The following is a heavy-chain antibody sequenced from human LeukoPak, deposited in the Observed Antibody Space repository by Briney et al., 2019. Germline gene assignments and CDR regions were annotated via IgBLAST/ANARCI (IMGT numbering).Heavy chain of an antibody. CDR2: IKQDGSGE. D-gene: IGHD1-1*01. Sequence: GGSLRLSCAASGFTFSHDWMSWVRQAPGKGLEWVASIKQDGSGEYYVDSVKGRFTISRDNAKKSVHLQMNGLRAEDTAVYYCARDHYNWTPDQGYKVFDYWGQGSLVTVSS. CDR1: GFTFSHDW. V-gene: IGHV3-7*01. J-gene: IGHJ4*02. CDR3: ARDHYNWTPDQGYKVFDY.